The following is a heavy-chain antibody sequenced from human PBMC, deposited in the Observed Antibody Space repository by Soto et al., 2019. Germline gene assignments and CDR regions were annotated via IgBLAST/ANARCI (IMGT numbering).Heavy chain of an antibody. CDR3: ARAYDFATY. V-gene: IGHV3-33*01. Sequence: PGGSLRLSCAASGFTFSSYGMHWVRQAPGKGLEWVAFIWYDGVEKYYVDSVKGRFTISRDNARNSLYLQMDSLRAEDTAVYYCARAYDFATYWGQGTLVTVSS. J-gene: IGHJ4*02. CDR2: IWYDGVEK. CDR1: GFTFSSYG. D-gene: IGHD2-21*01.